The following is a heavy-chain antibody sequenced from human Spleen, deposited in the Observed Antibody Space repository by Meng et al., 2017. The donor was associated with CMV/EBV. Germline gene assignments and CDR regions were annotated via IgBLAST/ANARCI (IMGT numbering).Heavy chain of an antibody. CDR3: ARRGGMVRGVYYFDY. CDR1: GFTFSSYA. Sequence: KISCAASGFTFSSYAMHWVRQAPGKGLEWVGGIIPIFGTANYAQKFQGRVTITTDESTSTAYMELSSLRSEDTAVYYCARRGGMVRGVYYFDYWGQGTLVTVSS. V-gene: IGHV1-69*05. J-gene: IGHJ4*02. CDR2: IIPIFGTA. D-gene: IGHD3-10*01.